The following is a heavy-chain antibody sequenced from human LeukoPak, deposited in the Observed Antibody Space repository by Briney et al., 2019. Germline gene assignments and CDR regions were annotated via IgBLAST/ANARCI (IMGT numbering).Heavy chain of an antibody. Sequence: PSGTLSLTCTVSGGSISSYYWSWIRQPPGKGLEWIGYIYYSGSTNYNPSLKSRVTISVDTSKNQFSLKLSSVTAADTAVYYCARQRSSTSSFDPWGQGTLVTVSS. D-gene: IGHD2-2*01. V-gene: IGHV4-59*08. CDR2: IYYSGST. CDR1: GGSISSYY. J-gene: IGHJ5*02. CDR3: ARQRSSTSSFDP.